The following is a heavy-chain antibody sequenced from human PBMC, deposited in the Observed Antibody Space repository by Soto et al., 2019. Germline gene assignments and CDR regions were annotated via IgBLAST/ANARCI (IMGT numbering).Heavy chain of an antibody. D-gene: IGHD6-13*01. J-gene: IGHJ5*02. CDR2: IYYGGST. Sequence: SETLSLTCTVSGDSISTDYWSWIRQSPGKGLEWIGFIYYGGSTNYNPSLKSRVTISVDTPKNQFSLKLSSVTAADTAVYYCARNPAEQLVWFDPWGQGTLVTVSS. CDR3: ARNPAEQLVWFDP. V-gene: IGHV4-59*08. CDR1: GDSISTDY.